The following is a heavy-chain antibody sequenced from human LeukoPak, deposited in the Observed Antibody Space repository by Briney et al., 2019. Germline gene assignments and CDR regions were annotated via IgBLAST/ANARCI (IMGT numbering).Heavy chain of an antibody. CDR3: ARDPEGFGATCFDY. V-gene: IGHV3-21*01. CDR1: GFTFSSYN. CDR2: TSRSASNI. D-gene: IGHD3-16*01. Sequence: GGPLRLSCVASGFTFSSYNLTWVPQAPGKGLEWVSSTSRSASNIYQADPVKGRFTIYRDNAKDSFNLQMHSLRAEEPAVFYCARDPEGFGATCFDYWGQGTLVTVSS. J-gene: IGHJ4*02.